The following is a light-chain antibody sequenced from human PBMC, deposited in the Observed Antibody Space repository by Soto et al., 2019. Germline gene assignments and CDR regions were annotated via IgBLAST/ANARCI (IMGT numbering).Light chain of an antibody. J-gene: IGLJ2*01. CDR1: SSNIGAGYD. V-gene: IGLV1-40*01. Sequence: QAVVTQPPSVSGAPGQTVTISCTGSSSNIGAGYDVHWYQQLPGAAPKLLIYVNNNRPSGVPDRFSGSKSGTSASLAITGLQAEDEADYYCQSYDSSLRGGVFGGGTKLTVL. CDR2: VNN. CDR3: QSYDSSLRGGV.